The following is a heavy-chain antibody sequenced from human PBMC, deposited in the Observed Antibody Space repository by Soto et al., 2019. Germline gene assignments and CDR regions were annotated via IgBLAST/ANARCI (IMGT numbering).Heavy chain of an antibody. D-gene: IGHD1-26*01. J-gene: IGHJ6*02. CDR2: IWSDGSRT. CDR3: AGEPKGGAYDMDV. CDR1: GLTFSTYD. V-gene: IGHV3-30*02. Sequence: PGGSLRLSGAASGLTFSTYDMHWVPQAPGKGLEWVALIWSDGSRTFYADSGKGRFTISRDNSKNTLDLQMHSLRAEDTAVYYCAGEPKGGAYDMDVWGQGATVTVSS.